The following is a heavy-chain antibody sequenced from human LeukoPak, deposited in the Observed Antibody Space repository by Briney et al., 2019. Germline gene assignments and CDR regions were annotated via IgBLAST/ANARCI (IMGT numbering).Heavy chain of an antibody. CDR1: GFTFSSYA. CDR2: ISGSGGRT. D-gene: IGHD2-21*01. CDR3: VVVSYCAVDCYDY. J-gene: IGHJ4*02. Sequence: GGSLRLSCAASGFTFSSYAMSLVRQAPGKGLEWVSAISGSGGRTYYADSVRGRFTISRDNSKNTVYVQMNSLRAEDTAVYFCVVVSYCAVDCYDYWGQGTLVTVSS. V-gene: IGHV3-23*01.